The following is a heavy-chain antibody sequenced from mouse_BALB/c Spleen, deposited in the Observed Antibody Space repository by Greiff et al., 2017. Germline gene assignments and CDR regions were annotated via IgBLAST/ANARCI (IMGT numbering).Heavy chain of an antibody. CDR2: INPYNGDT. J-gene: IGHJ4*01. V-gene: IGHV1-20*02. Sequence: VQLQQSGPELVKPGASVKISCKASGYLFTGYFMNWVMQSHGKSLEWIGRINPYNGDTFYNQKFKGKATLTVDKSSSTAHMELRSLASEDSAVYYCARTYYYGSSPWYAMDYWGQGTSVTVSA. CDR1: GYLFTGYF. D-gene: IGHD1-1*01. CDR3: ARTYYYGSSPWYAMDY.